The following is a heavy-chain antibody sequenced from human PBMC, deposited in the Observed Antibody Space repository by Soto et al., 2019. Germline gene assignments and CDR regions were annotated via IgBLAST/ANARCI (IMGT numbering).Heavy chain of an antibody. Sequence: VQLEQSGAEVKKPGTSVKVSCKGSGYRFGDYGIRWVRLTSGQGLGWLGWISAYSGNTEYAPKVKERVTMPTDASTSTVCMDRMSLSSDDTAVSYCARAGGGSFEGSPFDVLGQGTKVTVYS. CDR1: GYRFGDYG. J-gene: IGHJ3*01. CDR3: ARAGGGSFEGSPFDV. V-gene: IGHV1-18*01. CDR2: ISAYSGNT. D-gene: IGHD1-26*01.